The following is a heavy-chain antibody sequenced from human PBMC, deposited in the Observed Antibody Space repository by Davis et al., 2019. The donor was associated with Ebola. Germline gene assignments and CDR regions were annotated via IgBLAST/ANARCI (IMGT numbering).Heavy chain of an antibody. CDR2: IIPILGIA. Sequence: SVKVSCKASGYSFTDDGISWVRQAPGQGLEWMGRIIPILGIANYAQKFQGRVTITADKSTSTAYMELSSLRSEDTAVYYCARDYGDYGFDYWGQGTLVTVSS. V-gene: IGHV1-69*04. J-gene: IGHJ4*02. CDR3: ARDYGDYGFDY. D-gene: IGHD4-17*01. CDR1: GYSFTDDG.